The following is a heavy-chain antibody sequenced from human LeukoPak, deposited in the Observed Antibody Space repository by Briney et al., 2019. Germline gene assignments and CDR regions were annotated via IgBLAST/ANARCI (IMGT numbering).Heavy chain of an antibody. V-gene: IGHV4-39*02. J-gene: IGHJ4*02. D-gene: IGHD3-22*01. CDR2: IYYSGST. CDR3: ARDYYDSSGNFDY. CDR1: GGSISSSSYY. Sequence: SETLSLTCTVSGGSISSSSYYWGWIRQPPGKGLEWIGNIYYSGSTYYNPSLKSRVTISVDTSKNQFSLKLSSVTAADTAVYYCARDYYDSSGNFDYWGQGTLVTVSS.